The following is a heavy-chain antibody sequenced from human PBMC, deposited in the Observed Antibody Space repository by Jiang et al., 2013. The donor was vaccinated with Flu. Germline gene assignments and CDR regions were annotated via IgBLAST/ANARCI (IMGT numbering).Heavy chain of an antibody. Sequence: GQVTISADKSISTAYLQLNSLKASDTAMYYCARVLSNGAPISYFDYWGQGTLVTVSS. J-gene: IGHJ4*02. D-gene: IGHD4-17*01. V-gene: IGHV5-51*01. CDR3: ARVLSNGAPISYFDY.